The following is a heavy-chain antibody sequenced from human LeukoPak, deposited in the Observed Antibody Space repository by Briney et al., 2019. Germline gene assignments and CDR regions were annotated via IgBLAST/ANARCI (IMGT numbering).Heavy chain of an antibody. V-gene: IGHV4-30-4*08. Sequence: SETLSLTCTVSGGSISSGDYYWSWIRQPPGKSLEWIGCIYYSGSTYYNPSLKSRVTISVDTSENQFSLKLSSVTAADTAVYYCARGDIVVVPAAADASDIWGQGTMVTVSS. CDR1: GGSISSGDYY. J-gene: IGHJ3*02. CDR2: IYYSGST. CDR3: ARGDIVVVPAAADASDI. D-gene: IGHD2-2*01.